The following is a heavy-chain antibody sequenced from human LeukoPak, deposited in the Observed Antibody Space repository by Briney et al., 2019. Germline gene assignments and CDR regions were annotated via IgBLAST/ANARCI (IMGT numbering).Heavy chain of an antibody. Sequence: GGSLRLSCAASGFTFSAYWLSWVRQAPGKGLEWVANIKQDGSDKYYVDSVKGRFTISRDNAKNSLYLQMNSLRAEDTAVYYCARKTVVGSYFDYWGQGTPVTVSS. D-gene: IGHD4-23*01. CDR3: ARKTVVGSYFDY. J-gene: IGHJ4*02. V-gene: IGHV3-7*03. CDR2: IKQDGSDK. CDR1: GFTFSAYW.